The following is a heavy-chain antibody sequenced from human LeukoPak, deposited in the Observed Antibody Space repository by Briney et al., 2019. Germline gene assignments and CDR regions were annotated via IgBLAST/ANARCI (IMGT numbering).Heavy chain of an antibody. Sequence: ASVKVSCKASGYTFSGNYIQWVRQAPGRGLEWMGWINPNSGGTNYAQSFQGRVTMTRDTSISTAYMELSRLTSDDTAVYYCARDHCVTAGCYEDYYYGLDVWGQGTTVTVSS. CDR3: ARDHCVTAGCYEDYYYGLDV. CDR2: INPNSGGT. D-gene: IGHD2-2*01. CDR1: GYTFSGNY. J-gene: IGHJ6*02. V-gene: IGHV1-2*02.